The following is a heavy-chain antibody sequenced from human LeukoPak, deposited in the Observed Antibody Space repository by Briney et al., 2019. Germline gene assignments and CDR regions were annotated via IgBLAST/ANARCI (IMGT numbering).Heavy chain of an antibody. V-gene: IGHV4-39*07. D-gene: IGHD5-24*01. CDR1: SGSISTSNYY. CDR2: IFYSGST. CDR3: ARVNAWLQCFDY. J-gene: IGHJ4*02. Sequence: PSETPSLTCTVSSGSISTSNYYWGWVRQPPGKALEWIGNIFYSGSTYYSPSLKSRVTISLDTSRNQFSLKLSSVTAADTAVYYCARVNAWLQCFDYWGQGTLVTVSS.